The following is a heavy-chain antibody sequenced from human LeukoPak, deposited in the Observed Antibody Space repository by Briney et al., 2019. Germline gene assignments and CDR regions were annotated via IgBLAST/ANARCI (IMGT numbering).Heavy chain of an antibody. CDR2: IYYSGST. D-gene: IGHD3-22*01. CDR1: GGSISSYY. Sequence: SETLSLTCTVSGGSISSYYWSWIRQPPGKGLEWIGYIYYSGSTNYNPSLKSRVTISVDTSKNQFSLKLSSVTAADTAVYYCARDHSSGYFNFDYWGQGTLVTVSS. J-gene: IGHJ4*02. V-gene: IGHV4-59*12. CDR3: ARDHSSGYFNFDY.